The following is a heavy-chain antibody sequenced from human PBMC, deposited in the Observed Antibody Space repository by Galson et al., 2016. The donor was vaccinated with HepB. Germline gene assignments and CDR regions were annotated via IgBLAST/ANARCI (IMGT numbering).Heavy chain of an antibody. CDR2: ITGRGGTT. D-gene: IGHD3-10*01. CDR3: AKPGTTNAFEI. CDR1: GFPFSYYA. Sequence: SLRLSCAASGFPFSYYAMNWVRQAPGKGLEWVSAITGRGGTTYYADSVKGRFTISRDNSKNTLYLQMNTLRAEDTAVYYCAKPGTTNAFEIWGQGTMVTVSS. J-gene: IGHJ3*02. V-gene: IGHV3-23*01.